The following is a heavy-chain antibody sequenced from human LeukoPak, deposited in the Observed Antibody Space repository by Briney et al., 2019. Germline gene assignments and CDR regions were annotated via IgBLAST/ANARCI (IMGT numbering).Heavy chain of an antibody. J-gene: IGHJ6*03. Sequence: SETLSLTCTVYGGSISSSSYYWGWIRQPPGKGLEWIGSIYYSGSTYYNPSLKSRVTISVDTSKNQFSLKLSSVTAADTAVYYCARVLYDFWSGYYLYMDVWGKGTTVTVSS. CDR1: GGSISSSSYY. CDR2: IYYSGST. CDR3: ARVLYDFWSGYYLYMDV. V-gene: IGHV4-39*01. D-gene: IGHD3-3*01.